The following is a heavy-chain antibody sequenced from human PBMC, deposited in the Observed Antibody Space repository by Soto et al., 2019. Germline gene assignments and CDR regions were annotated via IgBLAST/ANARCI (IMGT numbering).Heavy chain of an antibody. J-gene: IGHJ4*02. CDR3: ASSEYYYDSSGYYRLILDY. Sequence: QVQLQESGPGLVKPSETLSLTCTVSGGSISSYYWSWIRQPPGKGLEWIGYIYYSGSTNYNPSLKSRVTISVDTSKNPFSLKLSSVTAADTAVYYCASSEYYYDSSGYYRLILDYWGQGTLVTVSS. CDR1: GGSISSYY. CDR2: IYYSGST. V-gene: IGHV4-59*01. D-gene: IGHD3-22*01.